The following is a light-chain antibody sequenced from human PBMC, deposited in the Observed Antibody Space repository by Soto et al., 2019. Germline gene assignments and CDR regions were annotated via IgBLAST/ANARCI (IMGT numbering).Light chain of an antibody. Sequence: DIQMTQSPSTLXASVGDRVTXTXXASQSISXWLAWYQQKPGKAPKLLIYKASSLESGVPSRFSGSGSGTEFTLTISSLQPDDFATYYCQQYNSYSPYTFGQGTKLEIK. CDR2: KAS. V-gene: IGKV1-5*03. CDR1: QSISXW. CDR3: QQYNSYSPYT. J-gene: IGKJ2*01.